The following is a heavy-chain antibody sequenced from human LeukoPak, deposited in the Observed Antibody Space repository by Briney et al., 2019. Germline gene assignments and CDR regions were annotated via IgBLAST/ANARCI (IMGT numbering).Heavy chain of an antibody. CDR3: ARFKFNGGKDY. V-gene: IGHV1-69*05. Sequence: GASVKVSCKTYGGTFNNYAINWVRQAPGQGLEWMGGIIPLFRTANYAQNFQGRVTMTTDTSTSTAYMELRSLRSDDTAVYYCARFKFNGGKDYWGQGTPVTVSS. D-gene: IGHD4-23*01. CDR2: IIPLFRTA. CDR1: GGTFNNYA. J-gene: IGHJ4*02.